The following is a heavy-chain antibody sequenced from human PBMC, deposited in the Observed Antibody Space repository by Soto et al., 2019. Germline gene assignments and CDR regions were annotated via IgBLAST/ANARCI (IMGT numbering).Heavy chain of an antibody. V-gene: IGHV4-61*01. CDR3: AGDYSIP. CDR2: IYNSGNT. D-gene: IGHD4-4*01. Sequence: QVQLQESGPGLVKPSETLSLTCTVSGGSVSSGRYYWSWIRQPPGKGLEWIGYIYNSGNTNHNPSLKSRVSISIDTANNQISLKLSSVTAADTAVYYCAGDYSIPWGQGTLVTVSS. CDR1: GGSVSSGRYY. J-gene: IGHJ5*02.